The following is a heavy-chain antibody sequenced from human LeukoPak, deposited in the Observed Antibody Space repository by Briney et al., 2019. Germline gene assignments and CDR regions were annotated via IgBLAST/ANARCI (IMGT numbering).Heavy chain of an antibody. CDR2: INHSGST. V-gene: IGHV4-34*01. CDR3: ARHVGYCSSTSCWGYFDY. CDR1: GGSFSGYY. Sequence: NASETLSLTCAVYGGSFSGYYWSWIRQPPGKGLEWIGEINHSGSTNYNPSLKSRVTISVDTSKNQFSLKLSSVTAADTAVYYCARHVGYCSSTSCWGYFDYWGQGTLVTVSS. J-gene: IGHJ4*02. D-gene: IGHD2-2*01.